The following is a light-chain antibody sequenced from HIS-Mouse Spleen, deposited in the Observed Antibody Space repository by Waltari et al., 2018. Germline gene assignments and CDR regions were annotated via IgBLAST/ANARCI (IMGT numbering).Light chain of an antibody. CDR2: EVS. Sequence: QSALTQPASVSGSPGQSITIACTGTSSDVGGYNYVSWYQQHPGKAPKPMIFEVSNRPSRVSNRFSGSKSGNTASLTISGLQAEDEADYYCSSYTSSSSWVFGGGTKLTVL. V-gene: IGLV2-14*01. CDR1: SSDVGGYNY. CDR3: SSYTSSSSWV. J-gene: IGLJ3*02.